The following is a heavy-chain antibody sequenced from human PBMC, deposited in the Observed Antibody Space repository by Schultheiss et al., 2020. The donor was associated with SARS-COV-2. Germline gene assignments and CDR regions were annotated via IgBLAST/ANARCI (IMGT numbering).Heavy chain of an antibody. CDR2: MYQDGSEI. V-gene: IGHV3-7*03. J-gene: IGHJ4*02. D-gene: IGHD6-13*01. Sequence: GESLKISCAASGFTFSSYGMHWVRQAPGKGLEWVAKMYQDGSEIDYVDSVKGRFTISRDNANNSLFLQMNSLRAEDTAVYYCAKVALGSSWYPDYWGQGTLVTVSS. CDR3: AKVALGSSWYPDY. CDR1: GFTFSSYG.